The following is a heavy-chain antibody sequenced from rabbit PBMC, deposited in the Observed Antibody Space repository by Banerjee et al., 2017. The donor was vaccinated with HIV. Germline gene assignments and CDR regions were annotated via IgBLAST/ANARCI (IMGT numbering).Heavy chain of an antibody. V-gene: IGHV1S45*01. D-gene: IGHD1-1*01. Sequence: EQLGESGGGLVKPEGSLTLTCKASGVSLNDKDVMCWVRQAPGKGLEWIACIDTSDGDTDYANWPKGRFTISKTSSTTVTLQMTGLTAADTATYFCARNYVNTFDPRGQGTLVTVS. CDR2: IDTSDGDT. J-gene: IGHJ2*01. CDR1: GVSLNDKDV. CDR3: ARNYVNTFDP.